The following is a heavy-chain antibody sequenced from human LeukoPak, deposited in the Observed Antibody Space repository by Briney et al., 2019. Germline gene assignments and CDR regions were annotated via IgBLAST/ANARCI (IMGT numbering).Heavy chain of an antibody. CDR1: GFTFSSYG. D-gene: IGHD2-2*01. Sequence: GSLRPSCAASGFTFSSYGMHWVRQAPGKGLEWVAVISYDGSNKYYADSVEGRFTISRDNSKNTLYLQMNSLRAEDTAVYYCVVPAATTFDYWGQGTLVTVSS. CDR2: ISYDGSNK. V-gene: IGHV3-30*03. J-gene: IGHJ4*02. CDR3: VVPAATTFDY.